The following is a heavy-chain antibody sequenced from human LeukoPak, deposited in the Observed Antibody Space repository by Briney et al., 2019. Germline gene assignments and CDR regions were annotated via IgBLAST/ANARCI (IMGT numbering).Heavy chain of an antibody. CDR2: ITSSSSYI. Sequence: GGSLRLSCAASGFTFSSYNMNWVRQAPGKGLEWVSSITSSSSYIYYADSVKGRFTISRDNAKNSLYLQMNSLRAEDTAVYYCAKDSAVWGSYRSIFDYWGQGTLVTVSS. D-gene: IGHD3-16*02. CDR3: AKDSAVWGSYRSIFDY. V-gene: IGHV3-21*01. J-gene: IGHJ4*02. CDR1: GFTFSSYN.